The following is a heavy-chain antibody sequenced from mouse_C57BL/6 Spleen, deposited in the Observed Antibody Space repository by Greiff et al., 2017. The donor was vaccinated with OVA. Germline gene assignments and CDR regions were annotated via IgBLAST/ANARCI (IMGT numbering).Heavy chain of an antibody. CDR2: INPGSGGT. CDR3: ARRGGYYYAMDY. Sequence: QVQLQQSGAELVRPGTSVKVSCKASGYAFTTYLIEWVKQRPGQGLEWIGVINPGSGGTNYNEKFKGKATLTADKSSSTVYMQLSRLTSEDSAVYFCARRGGYYYAMDYWGQGTSVTVSS. V-gene: IGHV1-54*01. CDR1: GYAFTTYL. D-gene: IGHD2-2*01. J-gene: IGHJ4*01.